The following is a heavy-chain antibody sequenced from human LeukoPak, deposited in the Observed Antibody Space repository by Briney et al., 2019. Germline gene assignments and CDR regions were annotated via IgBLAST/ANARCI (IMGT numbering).Heavy chain of an antibody. V-gene: IGHV1-69*05. CDR1: GGTFSSYA. CDR2: IIPVFGTT. CDR3: ASNWSYRPGYYYYMDV. D-gene: IGHD1-26*01. J-gene: IGHJ6*03. Sequence: SVKVSCKASGGTFSSYAISWVRQAPGQGLEWMGGIIPVFGTTNYAQKFQGRVTITTDESTSTAYMELSSLRSEDTAVYYCASNWSYRPGYYYYMDVWGKGTTVIVSS.